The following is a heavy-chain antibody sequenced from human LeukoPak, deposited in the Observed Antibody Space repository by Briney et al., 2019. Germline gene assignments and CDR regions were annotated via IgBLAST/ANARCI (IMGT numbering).Heavy chain of an antibody. D-gene: IGHD1-1*01. CDR1: GFTFSSYG. Sequence: GGSLRLSCAVSGFTFSSYGMHWVRQAPGKGLEWVAVVSSAGSTKYYADSVKGRFTISRDNSKKTLDLQMNNLRAEDTAVYYCTKEGATGSPYSFDYWGQGTLVTVSS. CDR2: VSSAGSTK. CDR3: TKEGATGSPYSFDY. V-gene: IGHV3-30*18. J-gene: IGHJ4*02.